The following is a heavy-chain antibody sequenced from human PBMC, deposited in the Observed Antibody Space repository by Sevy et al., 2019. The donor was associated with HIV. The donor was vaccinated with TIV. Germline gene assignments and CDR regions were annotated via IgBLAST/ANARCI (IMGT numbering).Heavy chain of an antibody. Sequence: GSLRLSCAASGFTFSYAWMSWVRQAPGKGLEWVGRIKARADGGTTDYAAPVKGRFTISRDDSKNTLYLQMNSLKTEDTAVYYCSTDPIIVLLVTDGMDVWGQGTTVTVSS. CDR1: GFTFSYAW. CDR2: IKARADGGTT. V-gene: IGHV3-15*01. D-gene: IGHD2-8*01. CDR3: STDPIIVLLVTDGMDV. J-gene: IGHJ6*02.